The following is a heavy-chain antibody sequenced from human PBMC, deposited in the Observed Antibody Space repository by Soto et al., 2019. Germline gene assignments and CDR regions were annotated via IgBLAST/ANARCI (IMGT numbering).Heavy chain of an antibody. V-gene: IGHV4-4*02. D-gene: IGHD6-13*01. Sequence: QMQLQESGPGLVEPSGTLSLICAVSGGSISSYSWWSWVRQSPGSGLEWIGEIYHSGTPNYNPSLQSRATMSVDKSKNQFSLRLTSVTAADTAVYYCARSPSGSRYYPYDSWGQGSLVTVSS. CDR1: GGSISSYSW. J-gene: IGHJ4*02. CDR2: IYHSGTP. CDR3: ARSPSGSRYYPYDS.